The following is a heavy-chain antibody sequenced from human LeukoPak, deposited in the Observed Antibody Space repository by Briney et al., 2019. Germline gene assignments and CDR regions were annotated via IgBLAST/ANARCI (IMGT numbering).Heavy chain of an antibody. CDR3: ATVGVYCSGGSCYSELDRFDY. CDR2: FDPEDGET. Sequence: ASVKVSCKVSGYTLTELSMHWVRQAPGKGLEWMGGFDPEDGETIYAQKFQGRVTMTEDKSTDTAYMELSSLRSEDTAVYYCATVGVYCSGGSCYSELDRFDYWGQGTLVTVSS. D-gene: IGHD2-15*01. CDR1: GYTLTELS. V-gene: IGHV1-24*01. J-gene: IGHJ4*02.